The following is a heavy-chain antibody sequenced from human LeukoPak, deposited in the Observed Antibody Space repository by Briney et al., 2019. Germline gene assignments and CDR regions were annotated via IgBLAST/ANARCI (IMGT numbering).Heavy chain of an antibody. D-gene: IGHD6-13*01. J-gene: IGHJ5*02. CDR2: VYSGGTT. Sequence: GGSLRLSCVASGFTVRSNYMSWVRQAPGRGLEWVSVVYSGGTTYYADSVKGRFTISRDNSKNTLYLQMNSLRAEDTAVYYCARVKVAVASIGWFDPWGQGSLVTVSS. CDR3: ARVKVAVASIGWFDP. CDR1: GFTVRSNY. V-gene: IGHV3-53*01.